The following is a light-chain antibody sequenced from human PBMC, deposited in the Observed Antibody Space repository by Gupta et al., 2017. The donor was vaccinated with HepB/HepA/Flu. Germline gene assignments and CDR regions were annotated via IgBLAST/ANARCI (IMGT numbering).Light chain of an antibody. J-gene: IGKJ3*01. CDR3: QQRDTTPFS. CDR1: QSITNY. V-gene: IGKV1-39*01. Sequence: DIQMPQSPSPLSASVGDRVTITCRARQSITNYLHWYQQKPGKAPKLLIYAASSLQSGVPSRFSGSGSGTDFTLTISRLQAEEFATYYCQQRDTTPFSFGHETSVEIK. CDR2: AAS.